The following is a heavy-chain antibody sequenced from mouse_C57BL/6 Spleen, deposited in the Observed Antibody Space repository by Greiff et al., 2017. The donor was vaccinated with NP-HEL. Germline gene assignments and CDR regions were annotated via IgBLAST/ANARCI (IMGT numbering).Heavy chain of an antibody. CDR2: IDPETGGT. J-gene: IGHJ2*01. CDR1: GYTFTDYE. D-gene: IGHD1-1*01. V-gene: IGHV1-15*01. CDR3: TRLSTTVVPLFDY. Sequence: VKLMESGAELVRPGASVTLSCKASGYTFTDYEMHWVKQTPVHGLEWIGAIDPETGGTAYNQKFKGKAILTADKSSSTAYMELRSLTSEDSAVYYCTRLSTTVVPLFDYWGQGTTLTVSS.